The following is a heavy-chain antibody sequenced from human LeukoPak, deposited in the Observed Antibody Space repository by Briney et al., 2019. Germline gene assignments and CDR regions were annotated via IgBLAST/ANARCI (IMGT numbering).Heavy chain of an antibody. CDR1: GGSFSGYY. CDR3: ARGEFSGYYTTLYFGY. J-gene: IGHJ4*02. Sequence: SETLSLTCAVYGGSFSGYYWSWIRQPPGKGLEWIGEINHSGSTNYNPSLKSRVTISVDTSKNQFSLKLSSVTAADTAVYYCARGEFSGYYTTLYFGYWGQGTLVTVSS. D-gene: IGHD3-3*01. CDR2: INHSGST. V-gene: IGHV4-34*01.